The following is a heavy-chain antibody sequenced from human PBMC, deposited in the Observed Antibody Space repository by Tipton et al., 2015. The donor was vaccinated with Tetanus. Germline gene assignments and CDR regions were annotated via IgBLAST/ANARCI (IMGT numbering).Heavy chain of an antibody. CDR3: AFRTNWRFSRGFDC. D-gene: IGHD1-20*01. J-gene: IGHJ4*02. V-gene: IGHV3-NL1*01. CDR2: IYTGGSA. CDR1: GFTFRESA. Sequence: SLRLSCAASGFTFRESAMHWVRQAPGKGLEWVSVIYTGGSADYTDSVKGRFTISRDNSNNSLSLQMNSPRIDDTAVYYCAFRTNWRFSRGFDCWGQGILVTVSS.